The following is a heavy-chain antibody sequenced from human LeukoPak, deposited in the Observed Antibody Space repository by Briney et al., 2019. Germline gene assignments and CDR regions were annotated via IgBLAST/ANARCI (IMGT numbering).Heavy chain of an antibody. Sequence: SGTLSLTCAASGGTISSDSWWSLVRQSPGKGLEWIGEIYHDETRNHNPSLKSRVTISADTFKNHFSLKLTSVTAADTAVYYCATAPILRGEGGEHYKYGMDVWGQGTTVIVSS. CDR1: GGTISSDSW. J-gene: IGHJ6*02. D-gene: IGHD2-2*02. V-gene: IGHV4-4*02. CDR3: ATAPILRGEGGEHYKYGMDV. CDR2: IYHDETR.